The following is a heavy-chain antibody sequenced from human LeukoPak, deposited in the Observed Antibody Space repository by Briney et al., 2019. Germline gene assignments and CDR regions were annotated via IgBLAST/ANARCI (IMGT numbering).Heavy chain of an antibody. CDR1: GFTFSSYA. J-gene: IGHJ5*02. V-gene: IGHV3-23*01. Sequence: SGGSLRLSCAASGFTFSSYAMSWVRQAPGKGLEWVSAISGSGGSTYYADSVKGRFTISRDNSKNTLYLQMNSLRAEDTAVYYCAKGIAVAGGFDPWGQGTLVTVSS. D-gene: IGHD6-19*01. CDR3: AKGIAVAGGFDP. CDR2: ISGSGGST.